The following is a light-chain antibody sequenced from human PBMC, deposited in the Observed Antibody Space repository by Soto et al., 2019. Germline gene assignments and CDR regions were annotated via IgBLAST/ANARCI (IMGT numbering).Light chain of an antibody. J-gene: IGKJ4*01. CDR2: AAS. Sequence: DIQMTQSPSSVSASIGDRVSITCRASQGISTYLGWYQQKPGKAPKLLIYAASSLQSGVPSRFSGSGSGTDFTLTISSLQPEDFATYYCQQSYSTSALTFGGGTKVEIK. CDR3: QQSYSTSALT. V-gene: IGKV1-39*01. CDR1: QGISTY.